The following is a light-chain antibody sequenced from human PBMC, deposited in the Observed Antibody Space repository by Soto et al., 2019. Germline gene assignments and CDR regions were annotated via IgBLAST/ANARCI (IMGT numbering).Light chain of an antibody. CDR3: QQCDSYSKT. Sequence: IQMTQSPSTLSASVGDRVPITSRDSQSIRSWLAWYQQKPGKAPKLLIYDASSLESGVPSRCSGSGSGTECTLTISSLQPEDFATDYCQQCDSYSKTFGQGTKVDIK. J-gene: IGKJ1*01. CDR1: QSIRSW. CDR2: DAS. V-gene: IGKV1-5*01.